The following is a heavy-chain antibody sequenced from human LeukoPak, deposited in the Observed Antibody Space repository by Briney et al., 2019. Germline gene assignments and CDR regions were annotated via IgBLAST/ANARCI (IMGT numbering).Heavy chain of an antibody. CDR1: GGSISSYY. CDR3: ARLGRTSYWYFDL. Sequence: PSETLSLTCTVSGGSISSYYWSWIRQPPGKGLEWIGYIYYSGSANYNPSLKSRVTISVDTSKKQFSLKLSSVTAADTAVYYCARLGRTSYWYFDLWGRGTLVTVSS. J-gene: IGHJ2*01. D-gene: IGHD2-2*01. CDR2: IYYSGSA. V-gene: IGHV4-59*08.